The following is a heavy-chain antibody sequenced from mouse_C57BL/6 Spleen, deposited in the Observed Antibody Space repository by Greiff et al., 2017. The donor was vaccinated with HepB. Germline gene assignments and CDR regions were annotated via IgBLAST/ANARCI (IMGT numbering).Heavy chain of an antibody. V-gene: IGHV1-82*01. CDR2: IYPGDGDT. CDR1: GYAFSSSW. CDR3: ARNGYLAWFAY. D-gene: IGHD2-3*01. J-gene: IGHJ3*01. Sequence: VQGVESGPELVKPGASVKISCKASGYAFSSSWMNWVKQRPGKGLEWIGRIYPGDGDTNYNGKFKGKATLTADKSSNTAYMQLSSLISEDSAVYFCARNGYLAWFAYWGQGTLVTVSA.